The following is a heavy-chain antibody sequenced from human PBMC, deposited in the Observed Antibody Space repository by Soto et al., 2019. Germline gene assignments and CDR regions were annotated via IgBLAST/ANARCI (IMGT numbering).Heavy chain of an antibody. CDR3: ARDPPLSVLVVVATDAF. Sequence: EVQLVESGGGLVKPGGSLRLSCAASGFTFTNHNMNWVRQAPGKGLEWVSSISRSSSFRNYADSVKGRFSISRDNDKNLVYLQMDSLRAEDTAVYYCARDPPLSVLVVVATDAFWGQGTLVTVSS. CDR1: GFTFTNHN. J-gene: IGHJ4*02. V-gene: IGHV3-21*02. D-gene: IGHD2-21*01. CDR2: ISRSSSFR.